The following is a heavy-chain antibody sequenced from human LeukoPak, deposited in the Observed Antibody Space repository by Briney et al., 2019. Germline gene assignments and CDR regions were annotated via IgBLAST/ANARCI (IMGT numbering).Heavy chain of an antibody. CDR3: ARGGSSVIVVVPAAIHWFDP. D-gene: IGHD2-2*02. J-gene: IGHJ5*02. Sequence: PSETLSLTCTVSGYSISSGYYWGWIRQPPGKGLEWIGSIYHSGSTYYNPSLKSRVTISVDTSKNQFSLKLSSVTAADTAVYYCARGGSSVIVVVPAAIHWFDPWGQGTLVTVSS. V-gene: IGHV4-38-2*02. CDR1: GYSISSGYY. CDR2: IYHSGST.